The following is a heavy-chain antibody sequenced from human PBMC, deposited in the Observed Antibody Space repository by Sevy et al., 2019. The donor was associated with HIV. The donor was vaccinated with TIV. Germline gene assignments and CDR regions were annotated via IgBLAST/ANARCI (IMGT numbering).Heavy chain of an antibody. CDR1: GFTFNTHA. V-gene: IGHV3-23*01. CDR3: AKALNPALESMIEVIFRTLKGFDV. Sequence: GGSLRLSCAASGFTFNTHAMNWVRQAPGKGLEWVSVISATGSSTYYADSVKGRFTISRDNSKNTLYLQMNSLTADDTALYYCAKALNPALESMIEVIFRTLKGFDVWGQGTMVIVSS. CDR2: ISATGSST. D-gene: IGHD3-22*01. J-gene: IGHJ3*01.